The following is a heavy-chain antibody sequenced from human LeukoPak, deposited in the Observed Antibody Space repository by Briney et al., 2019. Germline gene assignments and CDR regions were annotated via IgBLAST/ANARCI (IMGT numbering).Heavy chain of an antibody. V-gene: IGHV4-30-4*01. CDR1: GGSISSGDYY. CDR3: AREEGRGDYYGAFDY. J-gene: IGHJ4*02. Sequence: SETLSLTCTVSGGSISSGDYYWSWIRQPPGKGLEWIGYIYYSGSTYYNPSLKSRVTISVDTSKNQFSLKLSSVTAADTAVYYCAREEGRGDYYGAFDYWGQGTLVIVSS. D-gene: IGHD2-21*02. CDR2: IYYSGST.